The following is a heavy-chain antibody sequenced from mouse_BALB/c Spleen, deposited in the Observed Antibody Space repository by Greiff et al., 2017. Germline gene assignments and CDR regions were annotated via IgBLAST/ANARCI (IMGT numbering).Heavy chain of an antibody. CDR1: GFTFSSYG. CDR2: ISSGGSYT. J-gene: IGHJ3*01. CDR3: ADLFAY. V-gene: IGHV5-6*01. Sequence: EVKLMESGGDLVKPGGSLKLSCAASGFTFSSYGMSWVRQTPDKRLEWVATISSGGSYTYYPDSVKGRFTISRDNAKNTLYLQMSSLKSEDTAMYYCADLFAYWGQGTLVTVSA.